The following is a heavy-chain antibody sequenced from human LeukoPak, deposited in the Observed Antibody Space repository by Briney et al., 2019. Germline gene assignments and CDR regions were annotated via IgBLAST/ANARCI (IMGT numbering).Heavy chain of an antibody. CDR3: AFGAAADLFDY. CDR1: GYSISSGYY. V-gene: IGHV4-38-2*02. J-gene: IGHJ4*02. D-gene: IGHD6-13*01. CDR2: IYHSGST. Sequence: SETLSLTCTVSGYSISSGYYWGWIRQPPGKGLEWIGSIYHSGSTYYNPSLKSRVTISVDTSKNQFSLKLSSATAADTAVYYCAFGAAADLFDYWGQGTLVTVSS.